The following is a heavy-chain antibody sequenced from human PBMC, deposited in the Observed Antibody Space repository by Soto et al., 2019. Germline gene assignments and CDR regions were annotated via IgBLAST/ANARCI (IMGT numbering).Heavy chain of an antibody. J-gene: IGHJ5*02. V-gene: IGHV4-61*01. CDR1: GGSVSSGSYY. CDR2: IYYSGST. CDR3: ASVRIVGVKTLSWFDP. D-gene: IGHD1-26*01. Sequence: QVQLQESGPGLVKPSETLSLTCTVSGGSVSSGSYYWILLRQPPGKGLEWIGYIYYSGSTNYNPSLKSRVTISVDTSKNQFSLKLSSVTAADTDVYYFASVRIVGVKTLSWFDPWGPGNLVTGSS.